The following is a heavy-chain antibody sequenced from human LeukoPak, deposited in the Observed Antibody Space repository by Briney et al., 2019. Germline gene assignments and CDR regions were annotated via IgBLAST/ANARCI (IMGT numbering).Heavy chain of an antibody. CDR3: ARAPLYHYDSSGYLFDY. V-gene: IGHV4-39*07. D-gene: IGHD3-22*01. CDR1: GGPMSSSSYY. Sequence: SETLSLTCTVSGGPMSSSSYYWGWIRQSPGKGLEWIGIIYYSGSTYYNPSLKSRVTISVDTSRSQFSLNLSSVTAADTAVYYCARAPLYHYDSSGYLFDYWGQGTLVTVSS. CDR2: IYYSGST. J-gene: IGHJ4*02.